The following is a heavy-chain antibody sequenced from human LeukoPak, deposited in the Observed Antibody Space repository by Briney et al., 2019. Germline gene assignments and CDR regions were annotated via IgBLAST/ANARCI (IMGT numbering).Heavy chain of an antibody. J-gene: IGHJ3*02. D-gene: IGHD3-22*01. CDR2: IRQDGNEF. CDR3: ARDRDPGYYDTNGYRRINAFDI. V-gene: IGHV3-7*01. CDR1: EFTFGNYW. Sequence: GGSLRLSCAASEFTFGNYWMSWVRQVPGKGPEWVANIRQDGNEFYYVDSVKGRFTISRDNARNSLYLQMNSLRVEDTAVYYCARDRDPGYYDTNGYRRINAFDILGRGTMVTVSS.